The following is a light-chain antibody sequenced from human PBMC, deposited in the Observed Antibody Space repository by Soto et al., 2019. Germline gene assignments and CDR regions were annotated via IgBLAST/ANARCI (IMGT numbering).Light chain of an antibody. V-gene: IGLV2-14*01. Sequence: QSALTQPASVSGSPGQSITISCTGTSSDIGNYNYVSWYQQHPGKAPKLMIYEVSNRPSGVSNRFSGSKSGNTASLTISGLQAEDEADYYCSSYSNSIVIFGEGTKLTVL. J-gene: IGLJ2*01. CDR3: SSYSNSIVI. CDR1: SSDIGNYNY. CDR2: EVS.